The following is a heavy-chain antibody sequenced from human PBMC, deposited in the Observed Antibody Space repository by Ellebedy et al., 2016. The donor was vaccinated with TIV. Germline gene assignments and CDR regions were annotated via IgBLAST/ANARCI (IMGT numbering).Heavy chain of an antibody. CDR2: INPSGGST. CDR3: ARGIRGYVDY. CDR1: GGTFSSYA. Sequence: AASVKVSCKASGGTFSSYAISWVRQAPGQGLEWMGIINPSGGSTSYAQKFQGRVTMTRDTSTSTVYMELSSLRSEDTAVYYCARGIRGYVDYWGQGTLVTVSS. J-gene: IGHJ4*02. D-gene: IGHD3-3*02. V-gene: IGHV1-46*01.